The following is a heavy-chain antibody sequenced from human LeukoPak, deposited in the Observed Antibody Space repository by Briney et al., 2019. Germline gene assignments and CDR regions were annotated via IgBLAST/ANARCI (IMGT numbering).Heavy chain of an antibody. CDR1: GGSISGNY. J-gene: IGHJ2*01. V-gene: IGHV4-59*01. CDR2: MYYTGSP. D-gene: IGHD5-24*01. CDR3: ARIEKWLQFARYFDL. Sequence: PSETLSLTCTVSGGSISGNYWSWIRQSPGKGLEWIGYMYYTGSPSYNPSLESRVTMSVDTSKNQFSLNLTFVTASDTAVYYCARIEKWLQFARYFDLWGRGALVTVSS.